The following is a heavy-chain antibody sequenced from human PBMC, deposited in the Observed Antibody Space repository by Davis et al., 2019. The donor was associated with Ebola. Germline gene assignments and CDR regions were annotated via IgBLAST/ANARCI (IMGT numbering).Heavy chain of an antibody. D-gene: IGHD1-26*01. J-gene: IGHJ3*02. CDR3: ARESRIVGATGHDAFDI. CDR1: GYTFTGYY. CDR2: INPNSGGT. Sequence: ASVKVTCKASGYTFTGYYMHWVRQAPGQGLEWMGRINPNSGGTNYAQKFQGRVTMTRDTSISTAYMELSRLRSDDTAVYYCARESRIVGATGHDAFDIWGQGTMVTISS. V-gene: IGHV1-2*06.